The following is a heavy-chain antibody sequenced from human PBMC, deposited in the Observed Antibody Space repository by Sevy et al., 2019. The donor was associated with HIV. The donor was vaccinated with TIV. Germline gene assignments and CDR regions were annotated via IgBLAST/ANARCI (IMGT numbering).Heavy chain of an antibody. J-gene: IGHJ4*02. CDR2: VSAHNGDT. Sequence: ASVKVSCKASGYTFTSYRIYWVRQAPGQGLEWMGWVSAHNGDTNYVQKVQGRVAMTTDTSTITAYMELRSLTSDDTAVYYCARAYCSGGSCYSLAYWGQGSLVTVSS. CDR3: ARAYCSGGSCYSLAY. V-gene: IGHV1-18*01. D-gene: IGHD2-15*01. CDR1: GYTFTSYR.